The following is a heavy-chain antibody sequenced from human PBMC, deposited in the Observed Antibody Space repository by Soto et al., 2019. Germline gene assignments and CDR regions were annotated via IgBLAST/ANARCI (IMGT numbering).Heavy chain of an antibody. CDR2: ISSNGGST. V-gene: IGHV3-64D*08. CDR1: GFTFSRYA. D-gene: IGHD2-15*01. CDR3: VKDQVVVVVAARPEGAFDI. J-gene: IGHJ3*02. Sequence: GGSLRLSCSASGFTFSRYAMHWVRQAPGKGLEYVSAISSNGGSTYYADSVKGRFTISRDNSKNTLYLQMSSLRAEDTAVYYCVKDQVVVVVAARPEGAFDIWGQGTMVTVSS.